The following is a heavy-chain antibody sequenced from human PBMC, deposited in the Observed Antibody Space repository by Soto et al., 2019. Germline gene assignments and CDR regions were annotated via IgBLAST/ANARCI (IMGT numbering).Heavy chain of an antibody. CDR3: VRVRGGGTYHFDY. Sequence: LRLSCAASGFTFSDHYMDWVRQAPGKGLEWVGRTRNKARSYTTEYAASVNGRFTISRDDSKNSLYLQMNSLKTDDTAVYYCVRVRGGGTYHFDYWGQGTLVTVSS. V-gene: IGHV3-72*01. CDR1: GFTFSDHY. D-gene: IGHD3-16*01. CDR2: TRNKARSYTT. J-gene: IGHJ4*02.